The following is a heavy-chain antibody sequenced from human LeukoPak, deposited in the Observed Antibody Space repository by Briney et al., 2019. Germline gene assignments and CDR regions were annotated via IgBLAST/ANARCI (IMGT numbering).Heavy chain of an antibody. J-gene: IGHJ4*02. D-gene: IGHD3-10*01. CDR3: ARDMGNYFDY. V-gene: IGHV3-48*03. Sequence: GGSLRLSCAASGFTFSNCEMNWVRQAPGKGLEWVSYIGSSGSTIYYADSVKGRFTISRDNAKNSLFLQMSGLRAEDTAVYYCARDMGNYFDYWGQGALVTVSS. CDR1: GFTFSNCE. CDR2: IGSSGSTI.